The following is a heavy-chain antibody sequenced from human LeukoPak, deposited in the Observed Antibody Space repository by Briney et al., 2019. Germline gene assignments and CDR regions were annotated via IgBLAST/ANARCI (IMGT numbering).Heavy chain of an antibody. CDR2: ISYDGSNK. CDR1: GFTFSSYA. Sequence: PGGSLRLSCAASGFTFSSYAMHWVRQAPGKGLEWVAVISYDGSNKYYADSVKGRFTISRDNSKTTPYLQMNSLRAEDTAVYYCSKRDGYCSGGSCLRGSWFDPWGEGTLVTVSS. V-gene: IGHV3-30-3*02. D-gene: IGHD2-15*01. CDR3: SKRDGYCSGGSCLRGSWFDP. J-gene: IGHJ5*02.